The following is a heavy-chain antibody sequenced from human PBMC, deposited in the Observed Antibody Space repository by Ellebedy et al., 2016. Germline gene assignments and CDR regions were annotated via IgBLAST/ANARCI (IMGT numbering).Heavy chain of an antibody. D-gene: IGHD2-2*01. V-gene: IGHV3-23*01. CDR1: GFTFSSYA. CDR2: ISGSGGTT. J-gene: IGHJ4*02. CDR3: ARDTQFSRTSCLDY. Sequence: LSLTCAASGFTFSSYAMSWVRQAPGKGLEWVSTISGSGGTTYYAASVKGRFTISRDNSKNTLYLQMNSLRVEDTAIYFCARDTQFSRTSCLDYWGQGTLVTVSS.